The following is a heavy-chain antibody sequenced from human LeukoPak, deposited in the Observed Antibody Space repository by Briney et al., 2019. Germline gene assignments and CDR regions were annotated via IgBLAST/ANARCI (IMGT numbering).Heavy chain of an antibody. D-gene: IGHD4-17*01. CDR2: IIPIFGTA. V-gene: IGHV1-69*06. CDR1: GVTFSSYA. CDR3: ARIHTVTTATDY. Sequence: SVKVSCKASGVTFSSYAISWVRQAPGQGLEWMGRIIPIFGTANYAQRFQGRVTITADKSTSTAYLELSSLRSEDTAVYYCARIHTVTTATDYWGQGTLVTVSS. J-gene: IGHJ4*02.